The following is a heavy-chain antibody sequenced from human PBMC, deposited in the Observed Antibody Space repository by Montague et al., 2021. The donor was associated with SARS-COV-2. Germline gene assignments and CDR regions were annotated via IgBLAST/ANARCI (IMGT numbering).Heavy chain of an antibody. CDR3: AHRYYSGSGSSASDVFDY. CDR1: GFSLSTDGVS. Sequence: PALVKPTQTLTLTCTFSGFSLSTDGVSVGWIRQPPGKALEWLALIYWDDDKRYRPGLQSRLTITKGTSENQVVLTMTNMDPVDTATYYCAHRYYSGSGSSASDVFDYWGQGTLVTVSS. V-gene: IGHV2-5*02. CDR2: IYWDDDK. J-gene: IGHJ4*02. D-gene: IGHD3-10*01.